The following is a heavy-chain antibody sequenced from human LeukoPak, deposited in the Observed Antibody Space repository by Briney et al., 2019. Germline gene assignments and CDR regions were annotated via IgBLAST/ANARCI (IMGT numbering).Heavy chain of an antibody. Sequence: GGSLRLSCAASGFTFSSYAMHWVRQAPGKGLEWVAVISYDGSNKYYADSVKGRFTISRDNSKNTLYLQMNSLRAEDTAFYYCAKDIERVGGSDHDAFDIWGPGTMVTVSS. CDR1: GFTFSSYA. CDR3: AKDIERVGGSDHDAFDI. J-gene: IGHJ3*02. CDR2: ISYDGSNK. D-gene: IGHD3-10*01. V-gene: IGHV3-30-3*01.